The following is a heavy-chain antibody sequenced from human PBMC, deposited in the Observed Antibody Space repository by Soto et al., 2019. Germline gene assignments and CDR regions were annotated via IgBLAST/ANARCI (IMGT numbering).Heavy chain of an antibody. CDR1: GSTFSSYA. CDR2: ISGSGDST. CDR3: ARELGYCSGGNCYMDGAFDF. J-gene: IGHJ3*01. D-gene: IGHD2-15*01. Sequence: GGSVRLSCAASGSTFSSYAMSWVRQAPGKGLEWVSVISGSGDSTYYADSVKGRFTISRDNSKNTLYVQMNSLRAEDTAEYYCARELGYCSGGNCYMDGAFDFWGQGTMVTVSS. V-gene: IGHV3-23*01.